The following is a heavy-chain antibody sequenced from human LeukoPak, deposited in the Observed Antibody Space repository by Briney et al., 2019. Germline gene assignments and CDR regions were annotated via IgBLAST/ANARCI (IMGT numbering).Heavy chain of an antibody. V-gene: IGHV3-30*04. D-gene: IGHD3-10*01. CDR2: ISYDGSNK. Sequence: GGSLRLSCAASGFTFSSYAMHWVRQAPGKGLEWVAVISYDGSNKYYADSVKGRFTISRDNSKNTLYLQMNSLRAEDTAVYYCAKERLPWFGEFPDYWGQGTLVTVSS. J-gene: IGHJ4*02. CDR3: AKERLPWFGEFPDY. CDR1: GFTFSSYA.